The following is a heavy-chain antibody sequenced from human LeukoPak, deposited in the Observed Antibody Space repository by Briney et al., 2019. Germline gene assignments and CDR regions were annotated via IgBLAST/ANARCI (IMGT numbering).Heavy chain of an antibody. Sequence: GASVKVSFKASGYTFTSYYMHWVRQAPGQGLEWMGIINPSGGSTSYAQKFQGRVTMTRDTSTSTVYMELSSPRSEDTAVYYCARGHIMITSGGVYPYYFDYWGQGTLVTVSS. CDR1: GYTFTSYY. V-gene: IGHV1-46*01. D-gene: IGHD3-16*01. CDR3: ARGHIMITSGGVYPYYFDY. CDR2: INPSGGST. J-gene: IGHJ4*02.